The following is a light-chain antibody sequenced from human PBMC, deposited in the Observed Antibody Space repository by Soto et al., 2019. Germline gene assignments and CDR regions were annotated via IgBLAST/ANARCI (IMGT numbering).Light chain of an antibody. CDR1: SSDVGAYKY. Sequence: QSVLTQPRSVSGSPGQSVTISCTGTSSDVGAYKYVSWYQHHPGKAPKLIINDVSERPSGVPDRFSGSKSGNTASLTISGLQGEDEADYYCCSYAGSYSWVFGGGTKLTVL. V-gene: IGLV2-11*01. CDR3: CSYAGSYSWV. CDR2: DVS. J-gene: IGLJ3*02.